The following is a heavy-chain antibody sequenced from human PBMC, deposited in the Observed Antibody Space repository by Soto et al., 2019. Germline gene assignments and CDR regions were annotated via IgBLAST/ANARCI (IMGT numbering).Heavy chain of an antibody. Sequence: SETLSLTCTVSGGSISSYYWSWIRQPPGKGLEWIGYIYYSGSTNYNPSLKSRVTISVDTSKNQFSLKLSSVTAADTAVYYCARDCSGGSCSANYFDYWGQGTLVTVSS. CDR3: ARDCSGGSCSANYFDY. D-gene: IGHD2-15*01. J-gene: IGHJ4*02. CDR2: IYYSGST. V-gene: IGHV4-59*01. CDR1: GGSISSYY.